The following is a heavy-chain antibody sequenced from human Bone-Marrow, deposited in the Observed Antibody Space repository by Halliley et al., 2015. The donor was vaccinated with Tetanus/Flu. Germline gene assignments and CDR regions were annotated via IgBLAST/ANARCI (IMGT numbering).Heavy chain of an antibody. J-gene: IGHJ4*02. Sequence: SLRLSCAVSGFTFNNYGMHWVRQAPGKGLEWVALISYDGTKYYADSVKGRFTISRDNSKNTLYLQMNTLRPEDTAVYYCAKAWLNDTGPLDYWGQGTLITVSS. CDR3: AKAWLNDTGPLDY. CDR1: GFTFNNYG. CDR2: ISYDGTK. D-gene: IGHD1-1*01. V-gene: IGHV3-30*18.